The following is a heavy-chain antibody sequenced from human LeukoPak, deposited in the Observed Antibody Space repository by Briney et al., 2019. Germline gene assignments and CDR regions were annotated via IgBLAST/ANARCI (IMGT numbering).Heavy chain of an antibody. D-gene: IGHD3-22*01. Sequence: SETLSLTCTVSGYSISSGYYWSWIRRPPGKGLEWIGNIYYSGSTNYNPSLKSRVTISVDTSKNQFSLKLSSVTAADTAVYYCTRGSIAYYYMDVWGKGTTVTISS. CDR1: GYSISSGYY. J-gene: IGHJ6*03. CDR3: TRGSIAYYYMDV. V-gene: IGHV4-61*01. CDR2: IYYSGST.